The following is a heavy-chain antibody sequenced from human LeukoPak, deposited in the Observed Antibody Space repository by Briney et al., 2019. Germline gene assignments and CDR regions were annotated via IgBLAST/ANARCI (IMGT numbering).Heavy chain of an antibody. D-gene: IGHD3-10*01. J-gene: IGHJ4*02. CDR2: IKSKTDGGTT. Sequence: GGSLRLSCAASGFTFKNAWMSWVRQAPGKGLEWVGRIKSKTDGGTTDYAAPVKGRFTISRDDSKNTLYLQMNSLKTEDTAIYYCTKTYYYGSGSLDYWGQGTLVTVSS. CDR3: TKTYYYGSGSLDY. V-gene: IGHV3-15*01. CDR1: GFTFKNAW.